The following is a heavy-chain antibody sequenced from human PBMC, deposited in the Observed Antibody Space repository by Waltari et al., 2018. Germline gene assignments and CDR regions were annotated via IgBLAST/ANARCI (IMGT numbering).Heavy chain of an antibody. J-gene: IGHJ3*02. V-gene: IGHV4-38-2*01. CDR2: IYHSGST. Sequence: QVQLQESGPGLVKPSETLSLTCAVSGYSISSGYYWGWIRQPPGKGLEWIGSIYHSGSTYHNPSLKSRVTISVDTSKNQFSLKLSSVTAADTAVYYCARHTGYTPNDAFDIWGQGTMVTVSS. D-gene: IGHD5-12*01. CDR1: GYSISSGYY. CDR3: ARHTGYTPNDAFDI.